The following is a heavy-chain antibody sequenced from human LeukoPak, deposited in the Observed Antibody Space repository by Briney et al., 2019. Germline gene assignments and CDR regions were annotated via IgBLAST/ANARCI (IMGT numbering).Heavy chain of an antibody. J-gene: IGHJ3*02. D-gene: IGHD3-22*01. CDR3: AKDLQTYHYDSSGYYRDDAFDI. CDR1: GFTFSSYA. CDR2: ISGSGGST. V-gene: IGHV3-23*01. Sequence: GGSLRLSCAASGFTFSSYAMSWVRQAPGKGLEWVSAISGSGGSTYYADSVKGRFTISRDNSKNTLYLQMNSLRAEDTAVYYCAKDLQTYHYDSSGYYRDDAFDIWGQGTMVTVSS.